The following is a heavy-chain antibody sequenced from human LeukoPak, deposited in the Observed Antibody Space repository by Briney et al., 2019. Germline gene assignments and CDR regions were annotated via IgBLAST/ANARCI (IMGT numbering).Heavy chain of an antibody. V-gene: IGHV1-69*13. D-gene: IGHD3-3*01. Sequence: SVNVSCKASGGTFSSYAISWVRQAPGQGLEWMGGIIPIFGTANYAQKFQGRVTITADESTSTAYMELSSLRSEDTAVYYCARVNTIFGVVTPKDDAFDIWGQGTMVTVSS. CDR2: IIPIFGTA. CDR3: ARVNTIFGVVTPKDDAFDI. J-gene: IGHJ3*02. CDR1: GGTFSSYA.